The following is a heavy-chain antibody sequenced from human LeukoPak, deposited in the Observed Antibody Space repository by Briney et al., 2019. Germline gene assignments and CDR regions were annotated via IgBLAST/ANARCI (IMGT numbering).Heavy chain of an antibody. CDR2: VSWNGNS. CDR1: GGSVSSHH. V-gene: IGHV4-59*02. CDR3: ARAVVLSGAIRQQWLDP. D-gene: IGHD2/OR15-2a*01. Sequence: AATLSLTCTVAGGSVSSHHWSWIRQPPGKGLEWIGFVSWNGNSSYNPSLKSRFTISLDTSKNHFSLKLSSVNAADTAVYFCARAVVLSGAIRQQWLDPWGQGTLVTLYS. J-gene: IGHJ5*02.